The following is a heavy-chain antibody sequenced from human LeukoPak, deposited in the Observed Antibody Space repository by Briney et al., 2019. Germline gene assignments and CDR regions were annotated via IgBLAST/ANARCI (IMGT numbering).Heavy chain of an antibody. J-gene: IGHJ5*02. CDR2: IYYSGST. CDR3: ARARHYCSSTSCSGGWFDP. V-gene: IGHV4-59*01. Sequence: SETLSLTCAVYGGSFSGYYWSWIRQPPGKGLEWIGYIYYSGSTNYNPSLKSRVTISVDTSKNQFSLKLSSVTAADTAVYYCARARHYCSSTSCSGGWFDPWGQGTLVTVSS. CDR1: GGSFSGYY. D-gene: IGHD2-2*01.